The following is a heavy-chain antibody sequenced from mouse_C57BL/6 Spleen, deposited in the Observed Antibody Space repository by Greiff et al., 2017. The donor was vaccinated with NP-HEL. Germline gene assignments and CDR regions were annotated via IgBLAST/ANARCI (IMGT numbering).Heavy chain of an antibody. D-gene: IGHD2-2*01. CDR3: TRWLPFDY. CDR2: IDPETGGT. J-gene: IGHJ2*01. CDR1: GYTFTDYE. Sequence: VQVVESGAELVRPGASVTLSCKASGYTFTDYEMHWVKQTPVHGLEWIGAIDPETGGTAYNQKFKGKAILTADKSSSTAYMGLRSLTSEDSAFYYCTRWLPFDYWGQGTTLTVSS. V-gene: IGHV1-15*01.